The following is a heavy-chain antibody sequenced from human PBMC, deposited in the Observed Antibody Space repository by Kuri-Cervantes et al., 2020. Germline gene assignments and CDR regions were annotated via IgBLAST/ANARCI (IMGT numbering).Heavy chain of an antibody. CDR3: ARLYCTNGVCFYYFDY. V-gene: IGHV3-20*01. J-gene: IGHJ4*02. CDR1: GFTFDDYA. Sequence: GGSLRLSCATSGFTFDDYAMHWVRQAPGKGLEWVSGINWNGGSTGYADSVKGRFTISRDNAKSSLYLQMNSLRAEDTALYHCARLYCTNGVCFYYFDYWGQGTLVTVSS. D-gene: IGHD2-8*01. CDR2: INWNGGST.